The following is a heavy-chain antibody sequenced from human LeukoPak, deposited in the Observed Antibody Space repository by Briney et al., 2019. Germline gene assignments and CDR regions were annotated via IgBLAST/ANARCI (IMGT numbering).Heavy chain of an antibody. D-gene: IGHD2-2*01. Sequence: SETLSLTCTVSGGSISSYYWSWIRQPAGKGLEWIGRIYTSGSTNYNPSLKSRVTMSVDTSKNQFSLKLSSVTAADTAVYYCASGGYCDSASCYPNWFDPWGRGTLVTVSS. CDR3: ASGGYCDSASCYPNWFDP. CDR2: IYTSGST. V-gene: IGHV4-4*07. CDR1: GGSISSYY. J-gene: IGHJ5*02.